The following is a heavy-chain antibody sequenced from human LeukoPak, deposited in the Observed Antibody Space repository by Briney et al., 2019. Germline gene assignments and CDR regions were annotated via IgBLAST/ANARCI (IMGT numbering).Heavy chain of an antibody. CDR3: ARDSEWELPLDY. J-gene: IGHJ4*02. CDR1: GYTFTSYY. V-gene: IGHV1-46*01. CDR2: INPSGGST. Sequence: ASVKVSCKASGYTFTSYYMHWVRQAPGQGLEWMGIINPSGGSTSYAQKFQGRVTMTRDMSTSTVYMELSSLRSEDTAVYYCARDSEWELPLDYWGQGTLVTVSS. D-gene: IGHD1-26*01.